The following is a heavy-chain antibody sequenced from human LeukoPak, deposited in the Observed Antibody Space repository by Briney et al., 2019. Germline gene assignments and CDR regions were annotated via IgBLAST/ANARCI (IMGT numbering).Heavy chain of an antibody. Sequence: GGSLRLSCAASGFTFSSYWMHWVRQAPGKGLVWVSRINSDGSSTSYADSVKGRFTISRDNAKNTLYLQMNSLRAEDTAVYYCAKCLGDGGNYYFDYRGQGTLVTVSS. V-gene: IGHV3-74*01. CDR2: INSDGSST. CDR3: AKCLGDGGNYYFDY. D-gene: IGHD4-23*01. J-gene: IGHJ4*02. CDR1: GFTFSSYW.